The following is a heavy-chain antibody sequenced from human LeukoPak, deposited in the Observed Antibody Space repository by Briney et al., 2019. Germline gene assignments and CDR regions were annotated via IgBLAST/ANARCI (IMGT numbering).Heavy chain of an antibody. J-gene: IGHJ4*02. V-gene: IGHV4-39*07. D-gene: IGHD3-10*01. CDR1: GGSISSSSYY. CDR2: FSSAGST. Sequence: SETLSLTCTVSGGSISSSSYYWGWIRQPPGKELEWIGSFSSAGSTYYNPSLKSRVTISVDRSKNQFSLKLSSVTAADTAVYYCARVSPGAPFDYWGQGTLVTVSS. CDR3: ARVSPGAPFDY.